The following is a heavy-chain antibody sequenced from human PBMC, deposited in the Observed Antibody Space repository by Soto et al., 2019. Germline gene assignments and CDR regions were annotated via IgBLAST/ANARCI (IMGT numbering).Heavy chain of an antibody. V-gene: IGHV3-21*04. Sequence: PGESLKISCAASGFTFSSYSMNWVRQAPGKGLEWVSSISSSSSYIYYADSVKGRFTISRDNAKNSLYLQMNSLRAEDTALYYCARVRGGYYYYYGMDVWGQGTTVTVSS. D-gene: IGHD3-16*01. J-gene: IGHJ6*02. CDR2: ISSSSSYI. CDR3: ARVRGGYYYYYGMDV. CDR1: GFTFSSYS.